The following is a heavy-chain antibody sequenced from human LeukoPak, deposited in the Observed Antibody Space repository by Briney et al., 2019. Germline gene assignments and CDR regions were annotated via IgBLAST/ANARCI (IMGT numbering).Heavy chain of an antibody. J-gene: IGHJ6*03. CDR1: GYSITSGSY. D-gene: IGHD3-3*01. V-gene: IGHV4-38-2*02. Sequence: SETLSLTCSVSGYSITSGSYWGWIRQPPGKGLEWIGSLYHSGSTYYNPSLKSRVTISVDTSKNQFSLKLSSVTAADTAVYYCARASSEEEYDFWSGYYTGSGYYYMDVWGKGTTVTVSS. CDR3: ARASSEEEYDFWSGYYTGSGYYYMDV. CDR2: LYHSGST.